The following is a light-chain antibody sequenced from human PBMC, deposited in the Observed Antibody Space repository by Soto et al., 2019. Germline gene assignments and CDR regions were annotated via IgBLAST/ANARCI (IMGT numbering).Light chain of an antibody. J-gene: IGKJ4*01. V-gene: IGKV1-33*01. Sequence: DIQMTQSPSSLSASVGDRVTITCQASQDISNYLNWYQQKPGKAPKLLIYDASNLETGVPSRFSGSGSGTDFTSTISSLQPEDIATYYCQQELTFGGGTKVEIK. CDR2: DAS. CDR3: QQELT. CDR1: QDISNY.